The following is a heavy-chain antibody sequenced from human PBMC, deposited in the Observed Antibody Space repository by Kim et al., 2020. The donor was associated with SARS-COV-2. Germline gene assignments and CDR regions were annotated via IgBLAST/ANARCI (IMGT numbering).Heavy chain of an antibody. CDR3: ARAAAGHFDY. D-gene: IGHD6-13*01. Sequence: YNDYAVSVKSRITINPDTSKNQFSLQLNSVTPEDTAVYYCARAAAGHFDYWGQGTLVTVSS. V-gene: IGHV6-1*01. J-gene: IGHJ4*02. CDR2: YN.